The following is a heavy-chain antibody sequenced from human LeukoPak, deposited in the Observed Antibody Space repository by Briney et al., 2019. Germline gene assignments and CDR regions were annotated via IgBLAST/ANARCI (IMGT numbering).Heavy chain of an antibody. D-gene: IGHD3-22*01. CDR1: GFTFSSYS. CDR3: AKDRYYDSSGHTD. J-gene: IGHJ4*02. CDR2: ISGNSYYI. Sequence: GGSLRLSCAASGFTFSSYSMHWVRQAPGKGLEWVSSISGNSYYIYYADSVKDRFTISRDNAKNTLYLQMNSLRAEDTAVYYCAKDRYYDSSGHTDWGQGTLVTVSS. V-gene: IGHV3-21*04.